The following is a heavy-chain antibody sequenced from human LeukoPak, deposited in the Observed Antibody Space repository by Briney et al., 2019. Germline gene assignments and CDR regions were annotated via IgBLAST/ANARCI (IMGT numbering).Heavy chain of an antibody. V-gene: IGHV4-34*01. CDR1: GGSFSGYY. Sequence: LETLSLTCAVYGGSFSGYYWSWIRQPPGKGLEWIGEINHSGSTNYNPSLKSRVTISVDTSKNQFSLKLSSVTAADTAVYYCARGTTGTNSYFDYWGQGTLVTVSS. CDR2: INHSGST. CDR3: ARGTTGTNSYFDY. D-gene: IGHD1-1*01. J-gene: IGHJ4*02.